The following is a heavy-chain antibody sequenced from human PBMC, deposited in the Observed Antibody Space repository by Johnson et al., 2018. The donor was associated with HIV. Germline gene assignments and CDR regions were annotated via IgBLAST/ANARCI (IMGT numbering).Heavy chain of an antibody. D-gene: IGHD3-22*01. CDR1: GFTFSSYG. Sequence: QVQLVESGGGVLQPGRSLRLSCAASGFTFSSYGMHWVRQAPGKGLEWVSVIYSGGSTYYADSVKGRFTISRDNSKNTLYLQMNSLRAEDTAVYYCARDPAIRWSEWDSSGYYSPDAFDIWGQGTMVTVSS. CDR3: ARDPAIRWSEWDSSGYYSPDAFDI. J-gene: IGHJ3*02. V-gene: IGHV3-NL1*01. CDR2: IYSGGST.